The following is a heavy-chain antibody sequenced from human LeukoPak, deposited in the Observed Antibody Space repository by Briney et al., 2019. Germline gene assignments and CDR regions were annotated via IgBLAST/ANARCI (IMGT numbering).Heavy chain of an antibody. CDR2: ISSSDSTI. D-gene: IGHD3-10*01. J-gene: IGHJ4*02. Sequence: GGSLRLSCAASGFTFSSYEMHWVRQAPGKGLEWVSYISSSDSTIYYADSVKGRFTISRDNSKNTLYLQMNSLRAEDTAVYYCARDWFPAIDYWGQGTLVTVSS. CDR1: GFTFSSYE. V-gene: IGHV3-48*03. CDR3: ARDWFPAIDY.